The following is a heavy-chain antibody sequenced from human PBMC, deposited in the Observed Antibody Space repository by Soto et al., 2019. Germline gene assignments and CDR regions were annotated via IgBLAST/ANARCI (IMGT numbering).Heavy chain of an antibody. D-gene: IGHD6-13*01. Sequence: QVQLVESGGGLVKPGGSLRLSCAASGFTFSDYYMSWIRQAPGKGLEWVSYISSSSSYTNYADSVKGRFTISRDNAKNSLYLQINSLRAEDTAVYYCARVAAGRVNWFDPWGQGTLVTVSS. CDR1: GFTFSDYY. J-gene: IGHJ5*02. V-gene: IGHV3-11*06. CDR3: ARVAAGRVNWFDP. CDR2: ISSSSSYT.